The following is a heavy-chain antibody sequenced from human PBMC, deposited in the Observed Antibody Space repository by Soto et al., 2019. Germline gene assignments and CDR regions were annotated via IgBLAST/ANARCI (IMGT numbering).Heavy chain of an antibody. V-gene: IGHV3-30*18. D-gene: IGHD3-9*01. CDR2: ISNDGSRK. CDR1: GFMFRSYV. J-gene: IGHJ3*02. CDR3: ANLNEYMTGFEI. Sequence: GSLRLSCEASGFMFRSYVMHWVRQAPGKGLEWVAVISNDGSRKYYRDSVEGRFTISRDNSRNTVYLQMSSLRAEDMAVYFCANLNEYMTGFEIWGQGAMVTVSS.